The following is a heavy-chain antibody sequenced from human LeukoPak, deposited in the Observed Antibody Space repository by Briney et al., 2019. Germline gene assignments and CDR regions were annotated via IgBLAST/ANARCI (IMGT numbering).Heavy chain of an antibody. V-gene: IGHV4-34*01. CDR1: GGSFSGYY. J-gene: IGHJ5*02. CDR3: ARARLDSIVVVPAAIRNNWFDP. CDR2: INHSGST. Sequence: SETLSLTCAVYGGSFSGYYLSWIRQPPGKGLEWIGEINHSGSTNYNPSLKSRVTISVDTSKNQFSLKLSSVTAADTAVYYCARARLDSIVVVPAAIRNNWFDPWGQGTLVTVSS. D-gene: IGHD2-2*02.